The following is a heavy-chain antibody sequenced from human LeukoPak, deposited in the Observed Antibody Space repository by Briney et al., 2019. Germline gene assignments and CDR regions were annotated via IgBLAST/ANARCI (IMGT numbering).Heavy chain of an antibody. J-gene: IGHJ3*02. CDR1: GGSISSYY. D-gene: IGHD4-23*01. Sequence: SETLSLTCTVSGGSISSYYWSWLRQPPGQGLEWIGYIYYSGSTNCNPSVKSRVAMSVDTSKKQFSLKLSSLTAADTAVYYCARGGTAVIAPYAFDIWGQGTMVTVSS. V-gene: IGHV4-59*01. CDR2: IYYSGST. CDR3: ARGGTAVIAPYAFDI.